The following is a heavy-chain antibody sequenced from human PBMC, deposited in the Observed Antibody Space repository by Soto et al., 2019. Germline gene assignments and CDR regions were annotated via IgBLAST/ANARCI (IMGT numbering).Heavy chain of an antibody. CDR1: GFSFSSYG. Sequence: QVQLVESGGGVVQPGRSLRLSCEDSGFSFSSYGMHWVRQAPGEGLEWVAVISSDSTKKYYTDSVEGRFTISRDNSKKTVYLQMNSLRGEDTAVYYCAKDRGSGTSYYYGMDVWGQGTTVTVSS. CDR3: AKDRGSGTSYYYGMDV. CDR2: ISSDSTKK. D-gene: IGHD1-26*01. V-gene: IGHV3-30*18. J-gene: IGHJ6*02.